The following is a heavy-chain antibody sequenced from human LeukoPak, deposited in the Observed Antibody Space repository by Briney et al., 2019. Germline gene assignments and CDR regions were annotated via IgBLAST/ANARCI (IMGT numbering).Heavy chain of an antibody. Sequence: GGSLRLSCAASGFAVSSNYMSWVRQAPGKGLEWVSVIYSGGSTYYADSVKGRFTISRDNSKNTLYLQMNSLRAEDTAVYYCARDSSLWAFDIWGQGTMVTVSS. J-gene: IGHJ3*02. V-gene: IGHV3-53*01. D-gene: IGHD2/OR15-2a*01. CDR2: IYSGGST. CDR3: ARDSSLWAFDI. CDR1: GFAVSSNY.